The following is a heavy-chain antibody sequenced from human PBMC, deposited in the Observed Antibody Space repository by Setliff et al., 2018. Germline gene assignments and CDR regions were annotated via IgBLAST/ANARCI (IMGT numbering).Heavy chain of an antibody. CDR3: ASSRTWIPVLDY. Sequence: GESLKISCAASGFSLSIFWMSWVRQAPGKGLEWVAVISYDGSNKYYADSVKGRFTISRDNAKSSLYLQMISLSAEDTAIYYCASSRTWIPVLDYCGQGTLVTVSS. CDR2: ISYDGSNK. V-gene: IGHV3-30*03. D-gene: IGHD5-18*01. CDR1: GFSLSIFW. J-gene: IGHJ4*02.